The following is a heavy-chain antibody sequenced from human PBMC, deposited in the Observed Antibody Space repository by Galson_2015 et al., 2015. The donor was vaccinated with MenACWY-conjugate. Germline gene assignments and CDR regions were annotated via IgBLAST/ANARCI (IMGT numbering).Heavy chain of an antibody. CDR1: GFTFSSYA. D-gene: IGHD6-19*01. J-gene: IGHJ5*02. CDR3: YTDKPGIAVAGKGAPLDP. CDR2: ISGSGGST. V-gene: IGHV3-23*01. Sequence: SLRLSCAASGFTFSSYAMSWVRQAPGKGLEWVSAISGSGGSTYYADSVKGRFTISRDNSKNTLYLQMNSLRAEDTAVYYCYTDKPGIAVAGKGAPLDPWGRGTLVTVSS.